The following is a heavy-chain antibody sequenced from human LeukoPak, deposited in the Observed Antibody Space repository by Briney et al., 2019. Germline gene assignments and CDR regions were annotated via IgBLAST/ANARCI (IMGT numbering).Heavy chain of an antibody. CDR2: ISAGGGST. Sequence: PGGSLRLSCAASGFIFSNYAMSWVHQAPGKGLEWVSLISAGGGSTNYADSVKGRFTISKDNSKNTLFLQMNSLRAEDTAVYYCARAQPFDYWGQGTLVTVSS. J-gene: IGHJ4*02. CDR3: ARAQPFDY. CDR1: GFIFSNYA. V-gene: IGHV3-23*01.